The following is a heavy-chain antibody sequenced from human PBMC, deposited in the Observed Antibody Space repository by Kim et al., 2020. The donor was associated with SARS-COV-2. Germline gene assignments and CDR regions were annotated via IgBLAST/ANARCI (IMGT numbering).Heavy chain of an antibody. CDR3: VRGSRGNDWNDRDWFDP. V-gene: IGHV3-72*01. J-gene: IGHJ5*02. D-gene: IGHD1-1*01. CDR1: GFSLSDHY. Sequence: GGSLRLSCAVSGFSLSDHYMDWVRQAPGKGLEWVGRSRHKAYGYTVEYAASVKGRFTISRDDSENSLYLQMNSLKIEDTALYYCVRGSRGNDWNDRDWFDPWGQGTLVTVSS. CDR2: SRHKAYGYTV.